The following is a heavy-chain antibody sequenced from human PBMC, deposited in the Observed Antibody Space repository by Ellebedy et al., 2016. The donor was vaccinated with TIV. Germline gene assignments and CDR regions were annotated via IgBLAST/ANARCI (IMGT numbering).Heavy chain of an antibody. CDR1: GFTFSSYG. CDR2: IWYDGSNK. CDR3: ARDSDYLAGYYYGMDV. Sequence: GESLKISRAASGFTFSSYGMHWVRQAPGKGPEWVAVIWYDGSNKYYADPVKGRFTISRDNSKNTLYLQMNSLRAEETAVYYCARDSDYLAGYYYGMDVWGQGTTVTVSS. D-gene: IGHD2/OR15-2a*01. J-gene: IGHJ6*02. V-gene: IGHV3-33*01.